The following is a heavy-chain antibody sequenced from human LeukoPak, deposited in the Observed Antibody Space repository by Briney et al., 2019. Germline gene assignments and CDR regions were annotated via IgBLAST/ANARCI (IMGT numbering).Heavy chain of an antibody. V-gene: IGHV4-30-4*01. Sequence: SETLSLTCTVSGGSISSGDYYWSWIRQPPGKGLEWIGYIYYSGSTYYSPSLKSRVTISVDTSKNQFSLKLSSVTAADTAVYYCRRDGSVDYWGQGTLVTVSS. D-gene: IGHD3-10*01. CDR3: RRDGSVDY. CDR1: GGSISSGDYY. CDR2: IYYSGST. J-gene: IGHJ4*02.